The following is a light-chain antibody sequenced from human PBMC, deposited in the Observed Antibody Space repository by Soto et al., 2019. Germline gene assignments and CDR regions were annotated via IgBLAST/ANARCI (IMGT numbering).Light chain of an antibody. CDR3: SSYTTSATLV. CDR1: SSDVGSYNS. V-gene: IGLV2-14*01. CDR2: AVT. Sequence: QSALTQPASVSGSPGQSIAISCTGTSSDVGSYNSVSWYQQFPGKAPKLILYAVTNRPSGVSNRFSGSKSGNTASLTISGLQAEDEDDYFCSSYTTSATLVFGVGTKLTVL. J-gene: IGLJ2*01.